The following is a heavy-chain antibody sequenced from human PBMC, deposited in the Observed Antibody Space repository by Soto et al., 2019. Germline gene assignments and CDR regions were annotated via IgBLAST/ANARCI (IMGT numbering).Heavy chain of an antibody. CDR1: GGSISSSNW. D-gene: IGHD1-26*01. V-gene: IGHV4-4*02. Sequence: QVQLQESGPGLVKPSGTLSLTCAVSGGSISSSNWWSWVRQPPGKGLEWIGEIYHSGRTNYNPSLKRRVPXSXDXXKNQLSLKLSSVTAADTAVYYCARVSGSYYYGMDVWGQGTTVTVSS. CDR2: IYHSGRT. J-gene: IGHJ6*02. CDR3: ARVSGSYYYGMDV.